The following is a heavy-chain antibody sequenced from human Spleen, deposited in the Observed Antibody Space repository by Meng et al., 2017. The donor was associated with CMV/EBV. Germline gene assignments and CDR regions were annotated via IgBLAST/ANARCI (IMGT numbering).Heavy chain of an antibody. J-gene: IGHJ4*02. V-gene: IGHV4-4*07. CDR2: IYTSGST. D-gene: IGHD2-15*01. CDR3: AREKGRVVVAAYFDY. Sequence: QVQLQEAGPVLVKPSETLSLTCTVSGGSISSYYWSWIRQPAGKGLEWIGRIYTSGSTNYNPSLKSRVTMSVDTSKNQFSLKLSSVTAADTAVYYCAREKGRVVVAAYFDYWGQGTLVTVSS. CDR1: GGSISSYY.